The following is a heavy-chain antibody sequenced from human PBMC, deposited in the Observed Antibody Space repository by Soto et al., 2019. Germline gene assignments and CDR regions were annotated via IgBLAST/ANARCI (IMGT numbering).Heavy chain of an antibody. CDR1: GVTFSTYG. Sequence: GGALRLSCGASGVTFSTYGMRWGRQAPGKGLEWVSDISSSGGTTYDAHSVKRRFTISRDNSKNTLYLQLNGLRVEDTAVDYFAKGGYYSLVDIWGPGTMVTV. J-gene: IGHJ3*02. V-gene: IGHV3-23*01. D-gene: IGHD3-16*01. CDR2: ISSSGGTT. CDR3: AKGGYYSLVDI.